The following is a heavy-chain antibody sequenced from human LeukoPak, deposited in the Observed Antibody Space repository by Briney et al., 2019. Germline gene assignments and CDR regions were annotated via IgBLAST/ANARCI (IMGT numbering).Heavy chain of an antibody. CDR3: AKVLWFGELSLWFDP. V-gene: IGHV3-30*02. Sequence: GGSLRLSCAASGFTFSSYGMHWVRQAPGKRLEWVAFIRYDGSNKYYADSVKGRFTISRDNSKNTLYLQMNSLRAEDTAVYYCAKVLWFGELSLWFDPWGQGTLVTVSS. J-gene: IGHJ5*02. CDR2: IRYDGSNK. CDR1: GFTFSSYG. D-gene: IGHD3-10*01.